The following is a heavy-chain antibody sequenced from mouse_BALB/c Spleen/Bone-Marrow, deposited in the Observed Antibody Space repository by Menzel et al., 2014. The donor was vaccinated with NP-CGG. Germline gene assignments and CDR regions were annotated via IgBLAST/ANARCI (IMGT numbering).Heavy chain of an antibody. CDR1: GYTFTTYW. CDR2: LDPSDSYT. CDR3: TRGDYDWYFDV. Sequence: QVQLQQSSAALVKSGASEKMSCKASGYTFTTYWMHWVKQRPGQGLEWIGVLDPSDSYTSYNQKFKGKATLTVDTSSSTAYMQLSSLTSDDSAVYCCTRGDYDWYFDVWGAGTTVTVSS. V-gene: IGHV1S127*01. D-gene: IGHD2-4*01. J-gene: IGHJ1*01.